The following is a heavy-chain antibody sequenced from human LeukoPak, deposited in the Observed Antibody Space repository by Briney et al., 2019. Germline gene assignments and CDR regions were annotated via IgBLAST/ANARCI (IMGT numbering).Heavy chain of an antibody. CDR2: IRTTAEGAKYA. D-gene: IGHD2-15*01. Sequence: GGSLRLSCATSGFSFTDYPMNWVRQAPGKGLEWISNIRTTAEGAKYAYYADSVKGRVTISRDNSKNTLYLQMNSLRAEDTAVYHCAQGSCRGGSCYLEYFQHWGHGTLVTVSS. CDR3: AQGSCRGGSCYLEYFQH. V-gene: IGHV3-48*01. J-gene: IGHJ1*01. CDR1: GFSFTDYP.